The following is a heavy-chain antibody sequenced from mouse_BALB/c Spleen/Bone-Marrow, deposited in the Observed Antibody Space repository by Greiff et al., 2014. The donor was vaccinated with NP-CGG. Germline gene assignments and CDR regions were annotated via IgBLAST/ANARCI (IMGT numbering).Heavy chain of an antibody. CDR3: ARQTNYDNYGYFDY. J-gene: IGHJ2*01. D-gene: IGHD2-1*01. CDR2: ICSGGSYT. CDR1: GFTFSSYG. V-gene: IGHV5-6*01. Sequence: EVKLEESGGDLVKPGGSLKLSCAASGFTFSSYGMSWVRQTPDKRLEWVGTICSGGSYTYYPDRVKGRFTISRDNAKNTPYLQMSGLKSEETAMYDCARQTNYDNYGYFDYWGQGTTLTVSS.